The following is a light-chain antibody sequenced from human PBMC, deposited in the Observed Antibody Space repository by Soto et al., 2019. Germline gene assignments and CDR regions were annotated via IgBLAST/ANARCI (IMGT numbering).Light chain of an antibody. V-gene: IGKV1-5*01. CDR3: QQYNSYWGSH. Sequence: DIQMTQSPSTLSASVGDRVTITCRASQSIGSSLAWYQQKPGKAPKLLIYDASSLESAVPSRFSGSGSGTEFTLTISSLQPDDFATYYCQQYNSYWGSHFGPGTKVDIK. CDR1: QSIGSS. J-gene: IGKJ3*01. CDR2: DAS.